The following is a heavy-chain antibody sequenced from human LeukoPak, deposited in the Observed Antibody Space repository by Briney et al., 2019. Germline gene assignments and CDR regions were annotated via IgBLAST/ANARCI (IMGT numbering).Heavy chain of an antibody. CDR3: AVNTALDY. D-gene: IGHD4-17*01. V-gene: IGHV3-30-3*01. J-gene: IGHJ4*02. CDR1: GFTFSSYA. CDR2: ISYDGSNK. Sequence: GGSLRLSCAASGFTFSSYAMHWVRQAPGKGLEWVAVISYDGSNKYYADSVKGRFTISRDNSKNTLYLQMNSLRAEDTAVNYCAVNTALDYWGQGTLVTVSS.